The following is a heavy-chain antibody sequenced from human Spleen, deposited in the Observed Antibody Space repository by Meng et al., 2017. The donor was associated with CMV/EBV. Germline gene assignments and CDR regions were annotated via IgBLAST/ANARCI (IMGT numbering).Heavy chain of an antibody. D-gene: IGHD5-12*01. CDR3: ARQHGYDYYFDS. CDR2: IYFSENT. J-gene: IGHJ4*02. CDR1: GDSISTDDSY. V-gene: IGHV4-30-4*01. Sequence: SETLSLTCSVSGDSISTDDSYWSWVRQPPGKGLEWIGYIYFSENTYYNPSLKSRLAISVDTSKKQFSLKLSSVTAADTAVYYCARQHGYDYYFDSWGQGTLVTVSS.